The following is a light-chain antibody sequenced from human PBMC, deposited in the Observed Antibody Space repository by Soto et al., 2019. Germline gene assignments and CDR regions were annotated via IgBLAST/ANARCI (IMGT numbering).Light chain of an antibody. Sequence: QSALTQPPSASGSPGQSLTISCTGTSSDVGGYNFVSWYQQHPGKAPKVMIYEVNKRPSGVPDRFSGSKSGNTASLTVSGLQAEDEADYYCSSYAGTNNRYVFGTGTKLTVL. J-gene: IGLJ1*01. CDR2: EVN. CDR1: SSDVGGYNF. V-gene: IGLV2-8*01. CDR3: SSYAGTNNRYV.